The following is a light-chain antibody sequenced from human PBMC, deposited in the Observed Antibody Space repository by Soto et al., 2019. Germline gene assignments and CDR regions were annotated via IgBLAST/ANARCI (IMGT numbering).Light chain of an antibody. Sequence: EIVLTQSPGTLSLSPGERATLSCRASQSVSSSYLAWCQQKPGQAPRLLIYGASSRETGIPDRFSGSGSGTEFTLTISRLEPEDFAVYYCQQYGSSPITFGQGTRLEI. CDR1: QSVSSSY. CDR3: QQYGSSPIT. J-gene: IGKJ5*01. CDR2: GAS. V-gene: IGKV3-20*01.